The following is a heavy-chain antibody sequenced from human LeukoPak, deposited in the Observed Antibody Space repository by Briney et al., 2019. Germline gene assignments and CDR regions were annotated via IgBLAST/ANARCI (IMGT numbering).Heavy chain of an antibody. CDR2: IFTSGNT. CDR3: ARSPHRLIGHWFDP. J-gene: IGHJ5*02. V-gene: IGHV4-4*07. D-gene: IGHD2-21*01. Sequence: SETLSLTCSVSGGSIGSYYWSWIRQPAGKGLEWIGRIFTSGNTVYNPSLSSRVTMSVDTSKNEFSLRLTSRTAADTAVYYCARSPHRLIGHWFDPWGQGIPVTVSS. CDR1: GGSIGSYY.